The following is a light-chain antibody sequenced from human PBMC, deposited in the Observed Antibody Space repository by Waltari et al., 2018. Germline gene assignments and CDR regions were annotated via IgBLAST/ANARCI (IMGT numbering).Light chain of an antibody. CDR3: SSYTSSTVV. CDR2: DVS. J-gene: IGLJ2*01. V-gene: IGLV2-14*03. CDR1: SSDVGGYHY. Sequence: QSALTQPASVSGSPGQSITISCTGTSSDVGGYHYFSWYQQHPGNAPKLMIYDVSNRPSGVSNRFSGSKSGNTASLTISGLQAEDEADYYCSSYTSSTVVFGGGTKLTVL.